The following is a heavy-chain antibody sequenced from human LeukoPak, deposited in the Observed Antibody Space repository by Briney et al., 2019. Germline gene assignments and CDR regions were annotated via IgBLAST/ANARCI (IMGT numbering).Heavy chain of an antibody. Sequence: PSETLSLTCTVSGGSISSYYWSWIRQPPGKGLEWIGYIYYSGSTNYNPSLKSRVTISVDTSKNQFSLKLSSVTAADTAVYYCARGSPYSSNYYYYMDVWGKGTTVTISS. V-gene: IGHV4-59*01. CDR1: GGSISSYY. D-gene: IGHD6-13*01. CDR3: ARGSPYSSNYYYYMDV. J-gene: IGHJ6*03. CDR2: IYYSGST.